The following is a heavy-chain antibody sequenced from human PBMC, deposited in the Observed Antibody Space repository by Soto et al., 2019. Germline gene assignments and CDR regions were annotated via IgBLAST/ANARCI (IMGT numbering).Heavy chain of an antibody. D-gene: IGHD1-20*01. V-gene: IGHV1-3*01. Sequence: QGQLVQSGAEVKKPGASVKVSCKASGYTFTSYAIHWVRQAPGQRLEWMRWINGGNGNTRYSQKFQGRVTVTRYTSASTAYMELGSLRSEDTAIYYCARVYGLAYFDYWGQGTLVTVSS. J-gene: IGHJ4*02. CDR2: INGGNGNT. CDR3: ARVYGLAYFDY. CDR1: GYTFTSYA.